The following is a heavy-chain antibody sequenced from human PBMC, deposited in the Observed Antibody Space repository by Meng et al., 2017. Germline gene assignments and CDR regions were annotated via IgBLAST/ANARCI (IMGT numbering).Heavy chain of an antibody. CDR3: AKVTYYYDSSGLRPIEYFQH. CDR1: GFTFSSYA. D-gene: IGHD3-22*01. Sequence: GESLKISCAASGFTFSSYAMSWVRQAPGKGLEWVSAISGSGGSTYYADSVKGRFTISRDNSKNTLYLQMYSLRAEDTAVYYCAKVTYYYDSSGLRPIEYFQHWGQGTLVTVSS. J-gene: IGHJ1*01. CDR2: ISGSGGST. V-gene: IGHV3-23*01.